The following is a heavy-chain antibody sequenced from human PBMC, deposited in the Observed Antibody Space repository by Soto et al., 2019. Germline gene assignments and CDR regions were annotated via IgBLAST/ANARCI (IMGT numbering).Heavy chain of an antibody. CDR1: GFNFDVHT. Sequence: GCLRLCCATSGFNFDVHTMHWVRQAPGKGLEWVSFINWDGSDRDYADSVKGRFTISRDNNKNSLHLEMNSLRTEDTALYYCVKDRDWSFDFWGQGTLVTVSS. V-gene: IGHV3-43*01. J-gene: IGHJ4*02. CDR3: VKDRDWSFDF. D-gene: IGHD3-9*01. CDR2: INWDGSDR.